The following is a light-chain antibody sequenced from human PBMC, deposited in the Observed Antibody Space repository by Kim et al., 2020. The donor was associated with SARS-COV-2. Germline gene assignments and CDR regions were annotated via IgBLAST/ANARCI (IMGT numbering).Light chain of an antibody. V-gene: IGKV3-15*01. CDR1: QSVSNN. J-gene: IGKJ5*01. CDR3: QQYDNWPPIT. Sequence: SPGERATLSCWASQSVSNNLAWYQHKPGQAPRLLIYYGSIRAPGIPARFSGSGSGTEFTLTISSLQSEDFAVYYCQQYDNWPPITFGQGTRLEIK. CDR2: YGS.